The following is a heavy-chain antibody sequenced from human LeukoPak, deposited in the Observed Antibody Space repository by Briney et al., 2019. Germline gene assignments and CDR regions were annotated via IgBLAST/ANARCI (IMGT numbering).Heavy chain of an antibody. CDR2: IWNDGTNT. Sequence: GGSLRLSCAASGFIFSNYGIHWVRQAPGKGLEWVALIWNDGTNTHYVDSVKGRFTISRDNSKNTLYLQLNSLRAEDTAVYYCAKGPLIEVAGTTWDYWGQGTLVTVSS. CDR3: AKGPLIEVAGTTWDY. CDR1: GFIFSNYG. D-gene: IGHD6-19*01. J-gene: IGHJ4*02. V-gene: IGHV3-33*06.